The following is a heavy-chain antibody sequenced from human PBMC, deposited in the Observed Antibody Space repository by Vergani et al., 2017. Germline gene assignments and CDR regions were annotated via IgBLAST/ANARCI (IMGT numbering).Heavy chain of an antibody. CDR1: GFTFSSYG. J-gene: IGHJ4*02. CDR3: AAGSGLYGGNSHFDY. Sequence: QVQLVESGGGVVQPGRSLRLSCAASGFTFSSYGMHWVRQAPGKGLEWVAVIWYDGSNKYYADSVKGRFTISRDNSKNTLYLQMNSLRAEDTAVYYCAAGSGLYGGNSHFDYWGQGTLVTVSS. CDR2: IWYDGSNK. V-gene: IGHV3-33*01. D-gene: IGHD4-23*01.